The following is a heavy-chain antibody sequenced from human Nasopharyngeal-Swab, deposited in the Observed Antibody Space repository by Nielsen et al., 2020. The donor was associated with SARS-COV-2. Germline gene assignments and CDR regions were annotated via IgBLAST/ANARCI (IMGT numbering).Heavy chain of an antibody. V-gene: IGHV1-18*04. CDR1: GYTFTSYG. Sequence: ASVKVSCKASGYTFTSYGISWVRQAPGQGLEWMGWISAYNGNTNYAQKLQGRVTMTTDTSTSTAYMELRSLRSDDTAVYYCARLHSSSWTKLWDYWGQGTLVTASS. CDR2: ISAYNGNT. J-gene: IGHJ4*02. CDR3: ARLHSSSWTKLWDY. D-gene: IGHD6-13*01.